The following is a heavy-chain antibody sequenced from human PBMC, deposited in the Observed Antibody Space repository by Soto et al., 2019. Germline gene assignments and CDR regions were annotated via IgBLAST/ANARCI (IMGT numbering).Heavy chain of an antibody. J-gene: IGHJ6*02. D-gene: IGHD3-10*01. CDR1: VGSISSSNW. V-gene: IGHV4-4*02. Sequence: SETLSLTCAVSVGSISSSNWWSWVRQPPGKGLEWIGEIYHSGSANYNPSLKSRVTISVDKSKNQFSLKLSSVTAADTAVYYCARDSGSGSPNAGYYGMDVWGQGTTVTVS. CDR3: ARDSGSGSPNAGYYGMDV. CDR2: IYHSGSA.